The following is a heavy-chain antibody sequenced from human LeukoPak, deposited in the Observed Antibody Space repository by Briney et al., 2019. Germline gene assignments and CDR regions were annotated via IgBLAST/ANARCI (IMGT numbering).Heavy chain of an antibody. CDR2: IYYSGST. Sequence: SETLSLTCTVSGGSISSYYWSWIRQPPGKGLEWIGYIYYSGSTNYNPSLKSRVTISVDTSKNQFSLKLSSVTAADTAVYYCARLYYDSSGYQGYYYMDVWGKGTTVTVSS. D-gene: IGHD3-22*01. CDR3: ARLYYDSSGYQGYYYMDV. CDR1: GGSISSYY. V-gene: IGHV4-59*01. J-gene: IGHJ6*03.